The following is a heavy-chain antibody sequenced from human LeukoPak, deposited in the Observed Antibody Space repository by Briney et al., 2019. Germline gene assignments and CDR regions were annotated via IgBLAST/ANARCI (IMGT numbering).Heavy chain of an antibody. J-gene: IGHJ1*01. V-gene: IGHV3-11*01. D-gene: IGHD3-22*01. CDR2: ISSSGSTI. CDR1: GFTFSDYY. Sequence: GGSLRLSCAASGFTFSDYYMSWIRQAPGKGLEWVSYISSSGSTIYYADSVKGRFTISRDNAKNSLYLQMNSLRAEDTAVYYCASATYYDSSGYYYANFQHWGQGTLGTVSS. CDR3: ASATYYDSSGYYYANFQH.